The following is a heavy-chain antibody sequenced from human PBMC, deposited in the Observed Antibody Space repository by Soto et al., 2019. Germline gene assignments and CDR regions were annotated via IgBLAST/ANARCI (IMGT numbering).Heavy chain of an antibody. CDR2: ISAYNGNT. Sequence: ASVKASCKASGYTITSYGISWVQQAPGQGLEWVGWISAYNGNTNYAQKLQGRVTMTTDTSTSTAYMELRSLRSDDTAVYYCARSAGELELGFYWGQGTLVTVSS. CDR3: ARSAGELELGFY. D-gene: IGHD1-7*01. V-gene: IGHV1-18*01. J-gene: IGHJ4*02. CDR1: GYTITSYG.